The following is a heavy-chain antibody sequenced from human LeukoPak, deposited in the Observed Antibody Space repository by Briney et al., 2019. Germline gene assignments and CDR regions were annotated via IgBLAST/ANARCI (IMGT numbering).Heavy chain of an antibody. CDR3: AAGTAADF. CDR1: GIPFSDYY. V-gene: IGHV3-11*03. J-gene: IGHJ4*02. Sequence: GGSLRLSCVVSGIPFSDYYMNWIRKAPGKGLEWISYNSSSSSYTDYADSVKGRFTISRDNAKSALYLQMHSLRLEDTAVYYCAAGTAADFWGQGTLVTVSS. D-gene: IGHD6-13*01. CDR2: NSSSSSYT.